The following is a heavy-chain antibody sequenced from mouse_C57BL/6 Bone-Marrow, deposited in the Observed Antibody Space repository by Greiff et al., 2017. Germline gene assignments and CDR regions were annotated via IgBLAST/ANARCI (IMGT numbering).Heavy chain of an antibody. Sequence: EVQLQQSGAELVRPGASVKLSCTASGFNIKDDYMHWVKQRPEQGLEWIGWIDPENGDTEYASKFQGKATITADTSSNTAYLQLSSLTSEDTAGYYCTFYGAWFAYWGQGTLVTVSA. CDR2: IDPENGDT. CDR1: GFNIKDDY. CDR3: TFYGAWFAY. D-gene: IGHD1-1*01. V-gene: IGHV14-4*01. J-gene: IGHJ3*01.